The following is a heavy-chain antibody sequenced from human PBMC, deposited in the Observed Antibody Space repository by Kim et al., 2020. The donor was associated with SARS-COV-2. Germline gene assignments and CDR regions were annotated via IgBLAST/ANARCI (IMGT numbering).Heavy chain of an antibody. V-gene: IGHV3-9*01. CDR2: ISWNGDNR. CDR3: ARSGDGSYPQGAYYYGLGD. CDR1: GFRFDDYA. Sequence: GGSLRLSCAASGFRFDDYALHWVRQPPGKGLEWVSGISWNGDNRDYADSVMGRFTISRDNAKNSLYLQMNDLRPDDTALYYCARSGDGSYPQGAYYYGLGDWGQGTTVTVSS. D-gene: IGHD3-16*01. J-gene: IGHJ6*02.